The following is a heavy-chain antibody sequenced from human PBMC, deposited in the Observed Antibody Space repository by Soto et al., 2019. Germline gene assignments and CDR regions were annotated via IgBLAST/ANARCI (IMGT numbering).Heavy chain of an antibody. V-gene: IGHV4-59*08. J-gene: IGHJ5*02. CDR1: GGSISSYY. D-gene: IGHD6-13*01. CDR3: ARAKAPLYSSSWYWFDP. Sequence: SETLSLTCTVSGGSISSYYWSWIRRPPGKGLEWIGYIYYSGSTNYNPSLKSRVTISVDTSKNQFSMKLSSVTAADTAVYYCARAKAPLYSSSWYWFDPWGQGTLVTVSS. CDR2: IYYSGST.